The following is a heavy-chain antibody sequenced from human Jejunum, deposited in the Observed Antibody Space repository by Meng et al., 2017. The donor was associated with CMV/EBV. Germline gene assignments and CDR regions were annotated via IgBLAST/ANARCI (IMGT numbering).Heavy chain of an antibody. Sequence: CGLSGITISDNHMTWVRQAPGKGLEWVSIIYSGGSTYYADSVKGRFTISRDNSKNTLYLQMNSLRAEDTAVYYCARGRSAARSLFDYWGQGTLVTVSS. CDR2: IYSGGST. V-gene: IGHV3-66*02. CDR1: GITISDNH. J-gene: IGHJ4*02. CDR3: ARGRSAARSLFDY. D-gene: IGHD3-10*01.